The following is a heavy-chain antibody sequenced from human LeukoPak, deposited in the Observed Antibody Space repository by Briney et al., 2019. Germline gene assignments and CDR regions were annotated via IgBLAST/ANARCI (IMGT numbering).Heavy chain of an antibody. V-gene: IGHV1-18*01. CDR2: ISAYNGNT. J-gene: IGHJ4*02. D-gene: IGHD3-10*01. CDR1: GYTFTSYG. Sequence: GASGEVSCKASGYTFTSYGVSWVRRAPGQGGEWMGWISAYNGNTNYSQKLQGRVTMTTDTSTSTAYMELRSLRSDDTAVYYCAREFSPSFSYRYWGQGTLVTVSS. CDR3: AREFSPSFSYRY.